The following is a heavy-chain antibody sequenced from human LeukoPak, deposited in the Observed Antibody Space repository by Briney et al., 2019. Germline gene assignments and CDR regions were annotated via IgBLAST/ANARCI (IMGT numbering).Heavy chain of an antibody. Sequence: ASVKVSCKVSGYTLTELSMHRVRQAPGKGLEWMGGFDPEDGETIYAQKFQGRVTMTEDTSTDTAYMELRSLTSDDTAVYYCARDGHRRYHYDSSGREDAFDIWGQGTMVTVSS. CDR3: ARDGHRRYHYDSSGREDAFDI. D-gene: IGHD3-22*01. CDR2: FDPEDGET. V-gene: IGHV1-24*01. CDR1: GYTLTELS. J-gene: IGHJ3*02.